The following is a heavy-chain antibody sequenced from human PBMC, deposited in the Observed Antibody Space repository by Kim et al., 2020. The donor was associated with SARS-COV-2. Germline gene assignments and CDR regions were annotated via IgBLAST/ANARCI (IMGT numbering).Heavy chain of an antibody. CDR3: ARRGVGFYFDY. Sequence: THHHPSLQSRVTISVDTSQNQFSLKLSSVTAADTAVYYCARRGVGFYFDYWGQGTLVTVSS. D-gene: IGHD5-12*01. CDR2: T. V-gene: IGHV4-59*08. J-gene: IGHJ4*02.